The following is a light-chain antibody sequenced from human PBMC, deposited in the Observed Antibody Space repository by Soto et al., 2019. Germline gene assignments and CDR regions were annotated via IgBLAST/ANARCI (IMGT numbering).Light chain of an antibody. CDR2: DAS. CDR3: QQRSV. J-gene: IGKJ3*01. V-gene: IGKV3-11*01. CDR1: QSVSSY. Sequence: EILLTQSPATLSLSPGERATLSCRASQSVSSYLAWYQQKPGQAPRLLIYDASNRATGIPARFSGSGSGTDFTLTISSLEPEDFAVYYCQQRSVFGPGT.